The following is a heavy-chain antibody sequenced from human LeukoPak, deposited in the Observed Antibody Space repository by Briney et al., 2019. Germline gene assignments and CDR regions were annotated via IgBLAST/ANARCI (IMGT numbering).Heavy chain of an antibody. CDR1: GGSISRGGYS. J-gene: IGHJ4*02. CDR2: IKHSGST. V-gene: IGHV4-30-2*01. D-gene: IGHD6-6*01. CDR3: ARTYSSSPPRMYPHFDY. Sequence: PSETLSLTCAVAGGSISRGGYSWSWIRQPPGKGREWSGEIKHSGSTNYHPSLKSRVTISVDTSKTQFSLKLSSVTAADTAVYYCARTYSSSPPRMYPHFDYWGQGTLVTVSS.